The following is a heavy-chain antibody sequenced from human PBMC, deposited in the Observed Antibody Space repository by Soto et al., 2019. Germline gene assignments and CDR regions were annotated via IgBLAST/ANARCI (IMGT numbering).Heavy chain of an antibody. J-gene: IGHJ4*02. Sequence: SETLSLTCTVSGGSISSYLWSWIRQPPGKGLEWIGYIYYSGRTYYNPSLESRVTISVDTSKNQFSLKLTSVTAAGTAVYYCARVWDGYNPPGQFDYWGQGTLVTVS. D-gene: IGHD5-12*01. CDR1: GGSISSYL. CDR2: IYYSGRT. V-gene: IGHV4-59*01. CDR3: ARVWDGYNPPGQFDY.